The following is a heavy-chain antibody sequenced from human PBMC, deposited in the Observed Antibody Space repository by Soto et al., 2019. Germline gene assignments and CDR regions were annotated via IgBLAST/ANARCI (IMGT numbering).Heavy chain of an antibody. CDR3: AREDLGYYYDSSGYYSPPHDAFDI. D-gene: IGHD3-22*01. CDR1: GYTFTGYY. Sequence: ASVKVSCKASGYTFTGYYMHWVRQAPGQGLVWMGWINPNSGGTNYAQKFQGRVTMTRDTSISTAYMELSRLRSDDTAVYYCAREDLGYYYDSSGYYSPPHDAFDIWGQGTMVTVSS. V-gene: IGHV1-2*02. CDR2: INPNSGGT. J-gene: IGHJ3*02.